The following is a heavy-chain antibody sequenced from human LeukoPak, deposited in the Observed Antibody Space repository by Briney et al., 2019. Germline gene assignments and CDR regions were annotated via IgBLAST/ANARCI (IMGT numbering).Heavy chain of an antibody. Sequence: VASVKVSCKASVYTFTSYYMHWVRQAPGQGLERIAIINPSGGSTSYAQKFQGRVTMTRDTSTSTVYMELSSLRSEDTAVYYCARDFRPSYDSSGYYYPGDYWGQGTLVTVSS. CDR2: INPSGGST. J-gene: IGHJ4*02. CDR3: ARDFRPSYDSSGYYYPGDY. D-gene: IGHD3-22*01. CDR1: VYTFTSYY. V-gene: IGHV1-46*01.